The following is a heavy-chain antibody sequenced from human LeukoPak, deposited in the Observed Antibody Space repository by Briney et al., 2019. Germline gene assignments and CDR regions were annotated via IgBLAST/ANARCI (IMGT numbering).Heavy chain of an antibody. CDR2: ISGSGGST. J-gene: IGHJ4*02. D-gene: IGHD2-21*02. Sequence: GGSLRLSCAASGFTFNSYSMNWVRQAPGKGLEWVSAISGSGGSTYYADSVKGRFTISRDNSKNTLYLQMNSLRAEDTAAYYCAKAPGVVVTAPSYWGQGTLVTVSS. CDR3: AKAPGVVVTAPSY. CDR1: GFTFNSYS. V-gene: IGHV3-23*01.